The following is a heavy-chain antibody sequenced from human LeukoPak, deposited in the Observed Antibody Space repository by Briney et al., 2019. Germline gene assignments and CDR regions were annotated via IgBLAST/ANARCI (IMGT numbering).Heavy chain of an antibody. CDR3: ARSADFWRASGFDY. CDR1: GSSVSRYY. V-gene: IGHV4-38-2*02. CDR2: IYHSGST. D-gene: IGHD3-3*01. J-gene: IGHJ4*02. Sequence: SETLSLTCTVSGSSVSRYYWSWIRQPPGKGLEWIGSIYHSGSTYYNPSLKSRVTISVDTSKNQFSLKLSSVTAADTAVYYCARSADFWRASGFDYWGQGTLVTVSS.